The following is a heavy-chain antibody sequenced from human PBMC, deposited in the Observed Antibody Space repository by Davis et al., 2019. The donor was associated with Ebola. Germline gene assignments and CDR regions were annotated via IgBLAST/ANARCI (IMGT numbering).Heavy chain of an antibody. V-gene: IGHV3-21*01. CDR1: GFTVRSTY. Sequence: GESLKISCAASGFTVRSTYMSWVRQAPGKGLEWVSSISAGSSYIYYADSVKGRFTISRDNSKTTLYLQMNSLRAEDTAVYFCARVRPYGLIDYWGQGTLVTVSS. CDR3: ARVRPYGLIDY. CDR2: ISAGSSYI. D-gene: IGHD4-17*01. J-gene: IGHJ4*02.